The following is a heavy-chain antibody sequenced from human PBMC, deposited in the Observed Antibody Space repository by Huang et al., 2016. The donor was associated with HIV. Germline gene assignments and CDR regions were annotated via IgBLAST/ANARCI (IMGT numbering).Heavy chain of an antibody. CDR1: GGSFGSHY. D-gene: IGHD2-2*03. CDR2: TNLDGDT. J-gene: IGHJ3*01. CDR3: ARGRDTADMDTVDAGLDV. V-gene: IGHV4-34*02. Sequence: QVRLQQWGGGLVRPSETLSRTCAVYGGSFGSHYWSWVRQSPGKGPEWIGETNLDGDTRCNPSLMSRVNVSVDTSKNQFSLTVTSVTAADTAIYFWARGRDTADMDTVDAGLDVWDQGTKVTVS.